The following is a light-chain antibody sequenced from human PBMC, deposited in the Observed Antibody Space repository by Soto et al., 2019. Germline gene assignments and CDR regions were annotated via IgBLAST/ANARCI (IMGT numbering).Light chain of an antibody. J-gene: IGKJ5*01. Sequence: DIQMTQSPSSVSASVGDRVTITCRARQGINNWLAWYQQKPGKAPQLLIYAASTLHSGGTSRFSGSGSGTYVTLTVNSLQPEDFALYYCHQSNNCPPITFGQGTRLE. CDR2: AAS. CDR1: QGINNW. V-gene: IGKV1-12*01. CDR3: HQSNNCPPIT.